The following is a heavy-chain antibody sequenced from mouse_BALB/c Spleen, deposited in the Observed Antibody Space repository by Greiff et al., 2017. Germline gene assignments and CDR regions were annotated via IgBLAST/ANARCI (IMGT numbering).Heavy chain of an antibody. CDR1: GYSITSGYY. V-gene: IGHV3-6*02. J-gene: IGHJ4*01. CDR2: ISYDGSN. D-gene: IGHD1-2*01. CDR3: ARDDYYGSYAMDY. Sequence: EVKLQESGPGLVKPSQSLSLTCSVTGYSITSGYYWNWIRQFPGNKLEWMGYISYDGSNNYNPSLKNRISITRDTSKNQFFLKLNSVTTEDTATYYCARDDYYGSYAMDYWGQGTSVTVSS.